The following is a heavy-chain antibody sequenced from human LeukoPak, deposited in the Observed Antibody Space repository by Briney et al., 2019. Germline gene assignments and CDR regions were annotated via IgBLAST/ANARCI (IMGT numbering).Heavy chain of an antibody. D-gene: IGHD2-2*01. J-gene: IGHJ6*02. CDR2: IYYSGST. V-gene: IGHV4-31*03. Sequence: SETLSLTCTVSGGSISSGGYYWSWIRQHPGKGLEWIGYIYYSGSTYYNPSLKSRVTISVDTSRNQFSLKLSSVTAADTAVYYCARSGLGYCSSTSCLYYYGMDVWGQGTTVTVSS. CDR3: ARSGLGYCSSTSCLYYYGMDV. CDR1: GGSISSGGYY.